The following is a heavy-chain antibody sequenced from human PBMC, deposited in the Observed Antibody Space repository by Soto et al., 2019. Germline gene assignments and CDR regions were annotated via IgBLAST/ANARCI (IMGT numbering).Heavy chain of an antibody. Sequence: SETLSLTCAVSGCSISSGGYSWSWIRQPPGKGLEWIGYIYHSGSTYYNPSLKSRVTISVDRSKNQFSLKLSSVTAADTAVYYCATVPDRWGQGTLVTVSP. CDR1: GCSISSGGYS. CDR3: ATVPDR. D-gene: IGHD2-2*01. V-gene: IGHV4-30-2*01. CDR2: IYHSGST. J-gene: IGHJ5*02.